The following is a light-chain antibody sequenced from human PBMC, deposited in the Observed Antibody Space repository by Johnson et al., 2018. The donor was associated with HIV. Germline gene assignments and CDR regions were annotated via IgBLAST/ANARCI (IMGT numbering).Light chain of an antibody. V-gene: IGLV1-51*01. CDR1: SSNIGNNY. CDR2: DNN. J-gene: IGLJ1*01. Sequence: QSVLTQPPSVSAAPGQKVTISCSGSSSNIGNNYVSWYQQFPGTAPKLLIYDNNKRPSEIPDRFSGSKSGTSATLVITGLRTGDEADYYCGTWDSSLSAFVFGAGTTVTVL. CDR3: GTWDSSLSAFV.